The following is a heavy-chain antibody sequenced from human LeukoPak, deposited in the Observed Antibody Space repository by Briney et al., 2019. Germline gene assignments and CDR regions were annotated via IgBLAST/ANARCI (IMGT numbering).Heavy chain of an antibody. CDR1: GFTFSSYA. CDR2: ISYDGSNK. CDR3: ARVLDYYGSGSYSKDSYYYYMDV. J-gene: IGHJ6*03. Sequence: GGSLRLSCAASGFTFSSYAMHWVRQAPGKGLEWVAVISYDGSNKYYADSVRGRFTISRDNAKNSLYLQMNSLRVEDTAVYYCARVLDYYGSGSYSKDSYYYYMDVWGKGTTVTVSS. D-gene: IGHD3-10*01. V-gene: IGHV3-30*04.